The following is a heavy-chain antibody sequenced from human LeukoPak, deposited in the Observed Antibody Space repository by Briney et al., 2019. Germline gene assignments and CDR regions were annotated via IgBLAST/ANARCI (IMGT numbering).Heavy chain of an antibody. V-gene: IGHV3-23*01. D-gene: IGHD2-21*02. Sequence: GGSLRLSCAASGFTFSSYAMSWVRQTPEKGLEWVSTISAGGGSTYYADSVKGLFSISRDNSKNTLYLQMNSLRADDTALYHCAGTLRGGDWYFDYWGQGTLVTVSS. CDR3: AGTLRGGDWYFDY. CDR1: GFTFSSYA. CDR2: ISAGGGST. J-gene: IGHJ4*02.